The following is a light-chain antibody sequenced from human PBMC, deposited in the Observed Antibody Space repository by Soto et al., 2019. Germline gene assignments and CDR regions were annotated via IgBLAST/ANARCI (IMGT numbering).Light chain of an antibody. CDR2: AAS. CDR3: QHSYSTPQT. Sequence: DIQMTQSPSSLSASVGDRVTITCRASQSISNYLNWYHQKPGKAPKLLIYAASSLQGGVPSRFSRSGSWTHFTLAISSLQPEDFATYDGQHSYSTPQTFGGGTKVEIK. V-gene: IGKV1-39*01. CDR1: QSISNY. J-gene: IGKJ4*02.